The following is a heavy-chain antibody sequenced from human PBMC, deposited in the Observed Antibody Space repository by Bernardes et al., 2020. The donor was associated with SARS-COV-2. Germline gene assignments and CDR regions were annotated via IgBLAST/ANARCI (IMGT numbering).Heavy chain of an antibody. V-gene: IGHV1-8*01. CDR1: GYTFTSYD. Sequence: ASVKVSCMASGYTFTSYDINWVRQATGQGLEWMGWMNPNSGNTGYAQKFQGRVTMTRNTSISTAYMELSSLRSEDTAVYYCARALGYNWNYGGWFDPWGQGTLVTVSS. CDR2: MNPNSGNT. CDR3: ARALGYNWNYGGWFDP. J-gene: IGHJ5*02. D-gene: IGHD1-7*01.